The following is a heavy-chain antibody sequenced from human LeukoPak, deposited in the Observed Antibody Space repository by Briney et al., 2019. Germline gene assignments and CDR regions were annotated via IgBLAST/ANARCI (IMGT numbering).Heavy chain of an antibody. Sequence: PSETLSLTCTVSGGSIGSGGYYWSWIRQHPGKGLEWIGYIYYSGSTYYNPSLKSRVTISVDTSKNQFSLKLSSVTAADTAVYYCARAEPSWRGPAGLDYWGQGTLVTVSS. V-gene: IGHV4-31*03. CDR2: IYYSGST. J-gene: IGHJ4*02. CDR3: ARAEPSWRGPAGLDY. D-gene: IGHD3-10*01. CDR1: GGSIGSGGYY.